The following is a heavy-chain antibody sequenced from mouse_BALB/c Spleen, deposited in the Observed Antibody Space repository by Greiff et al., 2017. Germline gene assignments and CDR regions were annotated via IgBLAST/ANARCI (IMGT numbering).Heavy chain of an antibody. Sequence: EVQGVESGGGLVQPGGSRKLSCAASGFTFSSFGMHWVRQAPEKGLEWVAYISSGSSTIYYADTVKGRFTISRDNPKNTLFLQMTSLRSEDTAMYYCASRDDYFDYWGQGTTLTVSS. J-gene: IGHJ2*01. CDR1: GFTFSSFG. CDR2: ISSGSSTI. D-gene: IGHD3-1*01. CDR3: ASRDDYFDY. V-gene: IGHV5-17*02.